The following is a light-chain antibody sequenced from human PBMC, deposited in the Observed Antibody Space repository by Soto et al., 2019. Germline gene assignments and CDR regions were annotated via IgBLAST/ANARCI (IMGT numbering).Light chain of an antibody. CDR1: QSVGSK. Sequence: EIVMTQSPATLSVSPGERASLSCRASQSVGSKLIWYQHKPGQAPRLLIYGASARATGIPARFSGSGSGTEFTLTISSLQPEDSAIYYCQERSKWPLYTFGQGTKLEI. CDR2: GAS. V-gene: IGKV3-15*01. J-gene: IGKJ2*01. CDR3: QERSKWPLYT.